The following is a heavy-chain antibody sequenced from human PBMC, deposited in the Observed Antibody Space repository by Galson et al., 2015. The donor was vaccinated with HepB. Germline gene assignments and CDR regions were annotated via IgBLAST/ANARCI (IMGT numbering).Heavy chain of an antibody. Sequence: SLRLSCAASGFTFSSYWMSWVRQAPGKGLEWVANIKQDGSEKYYVDSVKGRFTISRDNAKNSLYLQMNSLRAEDTAVYYCARFPLGYCSSTSCPSWGYYSDYWGPGTLVTASS. CDR3: ARFPLGYCSSTSCPSWGYYSDY. CDR2: IKQDGSEK. V-gene: IGHV3-7*01. D-gene: IGHD2-2*01. CDR1: GFTFSSYW. J-gene: IGHJ4*02.